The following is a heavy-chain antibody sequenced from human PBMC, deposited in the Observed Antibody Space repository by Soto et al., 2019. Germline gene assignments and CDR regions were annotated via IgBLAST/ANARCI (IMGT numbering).Heavy chain of an antibody. CDR3: AGTMTNDDYYGMDV. CDR2: IIPIFGTA. J-gene: IGHJ6*02. D-gene: IGHD3-22*01. V-gene: IGHV1-69*12. CDR1: VGTFSSYA. Sequence: QVQLVQSGAEVKKPGSSVKVSCKASVGTFSSYAIRWVRQSPGQGLEWMGGIIPIFGTAAYAQKLQGRVTITAGESTSTAYMELRRLRSQDTAVYSCAGTMTNDDYYGMDVWGQGTTVTVSS.